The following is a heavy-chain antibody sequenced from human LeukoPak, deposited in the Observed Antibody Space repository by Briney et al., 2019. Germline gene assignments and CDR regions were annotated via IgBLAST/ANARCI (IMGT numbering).Heavy chain of an antibody. Sequence: GGSLRLSCAASGFTFSSYSMNWVRQAPGKGLEWVSSISSSSSYIYYADSVKGRFTISRDNAKNSLYLQMSSLRADDTAVYHCARKSGYGGIDYWGQGTLVTVSS. V-gene: IGHV3-21*04. D-gene: IGHD4-23*01. CDR1: GFTFSSYS. CDR3: ARKSGYGGIDY. J-gene: IGHJ4*02. CDR2: ISSSSSYI.